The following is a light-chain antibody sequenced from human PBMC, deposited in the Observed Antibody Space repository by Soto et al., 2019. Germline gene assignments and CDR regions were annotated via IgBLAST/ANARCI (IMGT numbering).Light chain of an antibody. CDR3: MQALQTPYT. V-gene: IGKV2-28*01. Sequence: DLVMTQSPLSLPVTPGEPASISCMSSQSLLHSNGYNYLDWFLQKPGQSPQLLIYLNSNRASGVPDRFSGSGSGTDFTLKITRVEAEDVGVYYCMQALQTPYTFGQGTKLEIK. CDR1: QSLLHSNGYNY. J-gene: IGKJ2*01. CDR2: LNS.